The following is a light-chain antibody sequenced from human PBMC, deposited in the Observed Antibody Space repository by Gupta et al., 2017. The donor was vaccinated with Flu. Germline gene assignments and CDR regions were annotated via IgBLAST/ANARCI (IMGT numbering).Light chain of an antibody. CDR1: SSDVGSYDL. Sequence: QSALTQPASLSGCPGQSLPISCTGTSSDVGSYDLLSWYQQLPGKAPKLIIDAGGLRPAGPSNRFSGSKSGNTASLTISGLQAEDEADYYCCSYAGFSGFVIFGGGTKLTVL. CDR3: CSYAGFSGFVI. V-gene: IGLV2-23*01. CDR2: AGG. J-gene: IGLJ2*01.